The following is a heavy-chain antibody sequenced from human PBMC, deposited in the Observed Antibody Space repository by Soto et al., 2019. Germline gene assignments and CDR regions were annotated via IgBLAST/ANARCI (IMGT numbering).Heavy chain of an antibody. CDR1: GGSISSSSYY. V-gene: IGHV4-39*01. Sequence: PSETLSLTCTVSGGSISSSSYYWGWIRQPPGKGLEWIGSIYYSGSTYYNPSLKSRVTISVDTSKNQFSLKLSSVTAADTAVYYCASLELRFYFDYWGQGTLVTVSS. J-gene: IGHJ4*02. CDR2: IYYSGST. D-gene: IGHD3-3*01. CDR3: ASLELRFYFDY.